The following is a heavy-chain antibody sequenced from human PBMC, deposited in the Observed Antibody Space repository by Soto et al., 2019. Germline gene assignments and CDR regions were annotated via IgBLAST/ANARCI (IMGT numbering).Heavy chain of an antibody. D-gene: IGHD2-15*01. CDR1: GFAFNNFA. V-gene: IGHV3-23*01. J-gene: IGHJ4*02. Sequence: EVQFLESGGGLAQPGGTLRLSCAASGFAFNNFAMTWVRQAPGKGLEWVSGISGRGTSTYYADSVKGRFTISRDNSKSVVYLEMNSLRTEDTAVYYCARGQGEFCTSGSCYFVYWGQGSLVTVTS. CDR2: ISGRGTST. CDR3: ARGQGEFCTSGSCYFVY.